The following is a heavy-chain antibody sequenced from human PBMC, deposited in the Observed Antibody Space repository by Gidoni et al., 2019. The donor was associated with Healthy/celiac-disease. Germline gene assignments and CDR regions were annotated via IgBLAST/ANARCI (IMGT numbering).Heavy chain of an antibody. CDR1: GRPISRRGSH. J-gene: IGHJ4*02. V-gene: IGHV4-31*03. Sequence: QVQLQESGPGLVKPSQTLSLTRPVSGRPISRRGSHWSWIRQHPGKRLAWIGYIYYSGSTYYNPSLKSRVTISVDTSKNQFSLKLSSVTAADTAVYYCARAGNYYDSSGSRYEIDYWGQGTLVTVSS. CDR2: IYYSGST. CDR3: ARAGNYYDSSGSRYEIDY. D-gene: IGHD3-22*01.